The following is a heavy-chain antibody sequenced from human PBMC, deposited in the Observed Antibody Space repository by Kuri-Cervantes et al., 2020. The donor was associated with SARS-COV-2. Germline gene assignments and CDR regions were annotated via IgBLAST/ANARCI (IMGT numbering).Heavy chain of an antibody. D-gene: IGHD2-2*02. CDR3: ASAERYCSSTSCYTYAFDI. CDR1: GGTFSSYA. V-gene: IGHV1-69*05. CDR2: IIPIFGTA. J-gene: IGHJ3*02. Sequence: SVKVSCKASGGTFSSYAISWVRQAPGQGLEWMGGIIPIFGTANYAQKFQGRVTITTDESPSTAYMELSSLRSEDTAVYYCASAERYCSSTSCYTYAFDIWGQGTMVTVSS.